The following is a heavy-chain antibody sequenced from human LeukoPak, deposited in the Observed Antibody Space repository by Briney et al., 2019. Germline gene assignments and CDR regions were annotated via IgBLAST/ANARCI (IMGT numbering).Heavy chain of an antibody. CDR1: GFTFSSYG. D-gene: IGHD2-2*01. V-gene: IGHV3-30*18. J-gene: IGHJ6*02. CDR2: ISYDGSNK. CDR3: AKDQFPDEPAATYYYYGMDV. Sequence: RRSPRLSCAASGFTFSSYGMHWVCQAPGKGLEWVAVISYDGSNKYYADSVKGRFTISRDNSKNTLYLQMNSLRAEDTAVYYCAKDQFPDEPAATYYYYGMDVWGQGTTVTVSS.